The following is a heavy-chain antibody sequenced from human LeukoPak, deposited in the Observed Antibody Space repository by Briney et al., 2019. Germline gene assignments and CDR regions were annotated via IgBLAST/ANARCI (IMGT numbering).Heavy chain of an antibody. V-gene: IGHV1-18*01. D-gene: IGHD3-22*01. J-gene: IGHJ4*02. CDR1: GYTFTSYG. Sequence: GSVKDSCKASGYTFTSYGISWVRQAPGQGLEWMGWVSAYNGNTNYAQKLQGRVTMTTDTYTSTADMELRSLRSDETAVYYFARGLSHDTCDYWGQGTLVTVSS. CDR3: ARGLSHDTCDY. CDR2: VSAYNGNT.